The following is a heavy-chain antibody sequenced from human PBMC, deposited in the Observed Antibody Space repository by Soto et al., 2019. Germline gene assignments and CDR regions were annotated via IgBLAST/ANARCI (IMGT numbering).Heavy chain of an antibody. CDR2: IFWINDV. J-gene: IGHJ4*02. Sequence: QITLKESGPTLVKPTQTLTLTCTLSGFSLRSPGVGVGWIRQTPWKALEWLALIFWINDVRYSPFLRSRLTSTKDTSKNHLVLTMANVDPVDRGTYYCTTRRKVYSDSVAGFEYWGQGTLVSVSS. V-gene: IGHV2-5*01. CDR1: GFSLRSPGVG. CDR3: TTRRKVYSDSVAGFEY. D-gene: IGHD4-17*01.